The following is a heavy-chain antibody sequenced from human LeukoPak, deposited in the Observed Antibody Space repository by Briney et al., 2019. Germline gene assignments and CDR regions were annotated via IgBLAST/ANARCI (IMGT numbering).Heavy chain of an antibody. CDR3: AKATRWELLPDR. CDR1: GFTFDDYA. V-gene: IGHV3-9*01. CDR2: ISWNSGSI. J-gene: IGHJ5*02. D-gene: IGHD1-26*01. Sequence: GGSLRLSCAASGFTFDDYAMHWVRQAPGKGLEWVSGISWNSGSIGYADSVKGRFTISRDNAKNSLYLQMNSLRAEDTALYYCAKATRWELLPDRWGQGTLVTVSS.